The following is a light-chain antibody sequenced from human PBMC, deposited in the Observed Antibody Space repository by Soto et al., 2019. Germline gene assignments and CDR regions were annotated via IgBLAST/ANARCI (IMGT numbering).Light chain of an antibody. Sequence: QSVLTQAPAVSAAPGQNVTISCSGRSSNIGNNFVAWFQQLPGTAPKLLIYDKDKRPSGILERFSSSKSGTSATLAITGLQTGDEADYYCGTWDSSLRGWVFGGGTQLTVL. V-gene: IGLV1-51*01. J-gene: IGLJ3*02. CDR3: GTWDSSLRGWV. CDR2: DKD. CDR1: SSNIGNNF.